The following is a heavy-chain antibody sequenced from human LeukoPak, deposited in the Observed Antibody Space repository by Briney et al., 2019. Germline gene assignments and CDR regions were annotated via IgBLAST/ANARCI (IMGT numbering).Heavy chain of an antibody. V-gene: IGHV3-23*01. CDR2: TRSSDSDT. CDR1: GFILSTYA. J-gene: IGHJ4*02. Sequence: PGGSLRLSCAACGFILSTYAMSWVRQTTGKGLEWVEATRSSDSDTYHADSVRGRFNISRDNSKNTLYLQMNSLRAEDTAVYYCAAQFKKGHWGQGTLVTVSS. CDR3: AAQFKKGH.